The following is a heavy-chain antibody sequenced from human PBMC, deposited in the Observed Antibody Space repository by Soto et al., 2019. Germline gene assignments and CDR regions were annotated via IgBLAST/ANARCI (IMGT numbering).Heavy chain of an antibody. J-gene: IGHJ4*02. CDR1: GFTFSSFV. Sequence: EVQLLESGGGLIQPGGSLRLSCAASGFTFSSFVMSWVRQAPGKGLEWVSSISGSGATTYYAESVKGRFTISSDNSKNTLYLRVNSLRPDDTAMYYCAKGPWGAVTLFDNWGQGTLVTVSS. CDR2: ISGSGATT. V-gene: IGHV3-23*01. CDR3: AKGPWGAVTLFDN. D-gene: IGHD4-17*01.